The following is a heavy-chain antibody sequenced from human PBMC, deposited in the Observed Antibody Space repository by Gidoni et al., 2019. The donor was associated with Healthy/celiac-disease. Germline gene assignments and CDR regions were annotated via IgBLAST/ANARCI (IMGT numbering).Heavy chain of an antibody. Sequence: EVQLVESGGGLVQPGGSLRLSCAASGFTFSSYWMSWVRQAPGKGLEWVANIKQDGSEKYYVDSVKGRFTISRDNAKNSLYLQMNSLRAEDTAVYYCARASPPWSGYSGGVDYWGQGTLVTVSS. J-gene: IGHJ4*02. CDR1: GFTFSSYW. V-gene: IGHV3-7*03. D-gene: IGHD3-3*01. CDR2: IKQDGSEK. CDR3: ARASPPWSGYSGGVDY.